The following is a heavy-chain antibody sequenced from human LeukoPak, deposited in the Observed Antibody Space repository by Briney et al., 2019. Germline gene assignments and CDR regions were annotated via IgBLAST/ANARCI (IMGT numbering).Heavy chain of an antibody. CDR1: GGSISSYY. CDR2: IYYSGST. Sequence: SETLSLTCAVSGGSISSYYWSWIRQPPGKGLEWIGYIYYSGSTNYNPSLKSRVTISVDTSKNQFSLKLSSVTAADTAVYYCAREVEDWYFDLWGRGTLVTVSS. CDR3: AREVEDWYFDL. V-gene: IGHV4-59*01. J-gene: IGHJ2*01.